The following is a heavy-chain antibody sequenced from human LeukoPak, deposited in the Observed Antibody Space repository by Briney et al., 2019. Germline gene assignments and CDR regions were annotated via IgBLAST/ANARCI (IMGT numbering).Heavy chain of an antibody. CDR3: ARREYSSGWYRREWSGWFDP. D-gene: IGHD6-19*01. CDR1: GGSISSSSYY. CDR2: IYYTGST. J-gene: IGHJ5*02. V-gene: IGHV4-39*01. Sequence: SETLSLTCTVSGGSISSSSYYWGWIRQPPGKGLEWIGNIYYTGSTYYNPSLKSRVTISVDTSKNQFSLKLSSVTAADTAVYYCARREYSSGWYRREWSGWFDPWGQGTLVTVSS.